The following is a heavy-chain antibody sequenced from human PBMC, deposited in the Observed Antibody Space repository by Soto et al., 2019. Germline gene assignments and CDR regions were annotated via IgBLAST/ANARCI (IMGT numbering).Heavy chain of an antibody. V-gene: IGHV1-69*19. J-gene: IGHJ4*02. D-gene: IGHD2-15*01. CDR1: GGTFNTYA. Sequence: QVQLVQSGAEMKKPGSSVKVSCQSSGGTFNTYAMNWVRQAPGQGPEWMGDISPMFGAANYAPKFQGRVTITADESPGTSYMPVGSLTSEDTGLYFCAREVQVHSPAFVYWGQGTLVTVSS. CDR2: ISPMFGAA. CDR3: AREVQVHSPAFVY.